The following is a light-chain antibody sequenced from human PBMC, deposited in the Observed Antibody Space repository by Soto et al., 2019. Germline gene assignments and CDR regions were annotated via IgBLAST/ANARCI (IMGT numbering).Light chain of an antibody. CDR1: QSLLNSDGKTY. J-gene: IGKJ1*01. CDR3: MQSIQPWT. V-gene: IGKV2D-29*01. CDR2: EVS. Sequence: EIVMTQTPLFLSVTPGQPASISCKSSQSLLNSDGKTYLYWYLQRPGQVPQLLIYEVSKRFSGVPARFSGSGSGTEFTLTISRMEAEDFGVYYCMQSIQPWTFGQGTKVDI.